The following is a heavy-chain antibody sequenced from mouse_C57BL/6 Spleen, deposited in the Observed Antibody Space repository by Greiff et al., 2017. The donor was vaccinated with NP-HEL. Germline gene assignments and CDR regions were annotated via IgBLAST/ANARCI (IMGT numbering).Heavy chain of an antibody. J-gene: IGHJ2*01. CDR3: ARPLTGWGFDY. Sequence: VQRVESGAELVKPGASVKISCKASGYAFSSYWMNWVKQRPGKGLEWIGQIYPGDGDTNYNGKFKGKATLTADKSSSTAYMQLSSLTSEDSAVYFCARPLTGWGFDYWGQGTTLTVSS. V-gene: IGHV1-80*01. CDR1: GYAFSSYW. D-gene: IGHD4-1*01. CDR2: IYPGDGDT.